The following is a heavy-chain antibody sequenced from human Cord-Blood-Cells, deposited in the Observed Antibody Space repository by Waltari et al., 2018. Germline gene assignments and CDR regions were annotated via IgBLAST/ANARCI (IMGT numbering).Heavy chain of an antibody. J-gene: IGHJ4*02. CDR2: INHSGST. CDR3: ARGRVRLRFDY. V-gene: IGHV4-34*01. Sequence: SWIRQPPGKGLEWIGEINHSGSTNYNPSLKSRVTISVDTSKNQFSLKLSSVTAADTAVYYCARGRVRLRFDYWGQGTLVTVSS. D-gene: IGHD5-12*01.